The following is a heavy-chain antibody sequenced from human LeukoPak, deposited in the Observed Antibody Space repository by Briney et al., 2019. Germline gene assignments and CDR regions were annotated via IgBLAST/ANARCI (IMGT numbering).Heavy chain of an antibody. D-gene: IGHD6-19*01. CDR2: ISYDGSNK. CDR3: AREAESAVAGSYYFDY. V-gene: IGHV3-30*04. CDR1: GFTFSSYA. Sequence: GGSLRLSCAASGFTFSSYAMHWVRQAPGKGLEWVAVISYDGSNKYYADSVKGRFTISRDNSKNTLYLQMSSLRAEDTAVYYCAREAESAVAGSYYFDYWGQGTLVTVSS. J-gene: IGHJ4*02.